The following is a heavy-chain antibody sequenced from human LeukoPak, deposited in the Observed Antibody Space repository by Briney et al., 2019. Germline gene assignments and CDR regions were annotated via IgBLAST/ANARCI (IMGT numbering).Heavy chain of an antibody. CDR1: GFTFHDHA. D-gene: IGHD6-13*01. CDR3: AREGRTGYSSSWVYYFDY. Sequence: GRSLRLSCVGSGFTFHDHAMHWVRQAPGKGLEWVSGIDWNSGRIGYADSVKGRFTISRDNAKNTLYLQMNSLRAEDTAVYYCAREGRTGYSSSWVYYFDYWGQGTLVTVSS. CDR2: IDWNSGRI. V-gene: IGHV3-9*01. J-gene: IGHJ4*02.